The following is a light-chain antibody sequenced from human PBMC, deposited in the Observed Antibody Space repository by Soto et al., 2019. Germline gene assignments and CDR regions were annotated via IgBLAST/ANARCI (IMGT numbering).Light chain of an antibody. CDR3: QQRSNWPGT. V-gene: IGKV3D-20*02. CDR2: GAS. CDR1: RTVSITY. Sequence: DIVISRSRGTLSLSPVVFATLSCRARRTVSITYLTWYQQKPGQAPRLLIFGASKRATGIPDRFSGSGSGRDFTLTISGLQPEDFAVYYCQQRSNWPGTFGQGTRLEI. J-gene: IGKJ5*01.